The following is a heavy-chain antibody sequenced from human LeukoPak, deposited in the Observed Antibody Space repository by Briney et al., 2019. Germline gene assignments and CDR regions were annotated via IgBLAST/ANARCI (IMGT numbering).Heavy chain of an antibody. Sequence: SETLSLTCTVSGGSINSYYWSWIRQPPGKGLEWIGHIYKSGSTNYNPSLKSRVTISVDTSKNQFSLKLSSVTAADTALYYCARGPGSYDFDYWGQGTLVTVSS. CDR2: IYKSGST. V-gene: IGHV4-59*01. D-gene: IGHD1-26*01. J-gene: IGHJ4*02. CDR1: GGSINSYY. CDR3: ARGPGSYDFDY.